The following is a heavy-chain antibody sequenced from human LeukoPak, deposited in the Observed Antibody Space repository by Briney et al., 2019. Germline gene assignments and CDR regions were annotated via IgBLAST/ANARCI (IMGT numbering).Heavy chain of an antibody. CDR3: ARGGYGWTFNF. CDR2: ISSSSSYI. V-gene: IGHV3-21*04. CDR1: GFTFSSYS. Sequence: PGGSLRLSCAASGFTFSSYSMNWVRQAPGEGLEWVSSISSSSSYIYYADSVRGRFTISRDNAQNSLFLQLNSLREEDTALYYCARGGYGWTFNFWGRGALVIVSS. D-gene: IGHD3-16*01. J-gene: IGHJ4*02.